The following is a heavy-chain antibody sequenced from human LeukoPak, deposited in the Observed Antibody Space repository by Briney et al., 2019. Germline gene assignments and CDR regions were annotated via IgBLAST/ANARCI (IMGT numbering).Heavy chain of an antibody. CDR1: GYTFTSYG. CDR3: ARARQRGLAVAATYDY. V-gene: IGHV1-18*01. CDR2: ISAYNGNT. Sequence: GASVKVSCKASGYTFTSYGISWVRQAPGQGLEWMGWISAYNGNTNYAQKLQGRVTMTTDTSPSPASMELRSLRSDDTAVYYCARARQRGLAVAATYDYWGRGTLVTVCS. D-gene: IGHD6-19*01. J-gene: IGHJ4*02.